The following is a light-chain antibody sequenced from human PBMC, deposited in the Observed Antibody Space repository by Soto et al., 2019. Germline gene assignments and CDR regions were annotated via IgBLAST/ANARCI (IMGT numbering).Light chain of an antibody. V-gene: IGLV1-36*01. Sequence: QSVLTQPPSVSEAPRQRVTISCSGSSSNIGNNAVNWYQQLPGKAPKLLIYYDDLLPSGVSDRFSGSKSRTSASLAISGLLSEDEADYYCAAWDDSLNGVVFGGGTKVTVL. CDR3: AAWDDSLNGVV. CDR1: SSNIGNNA. CDR2: YDD. J-gene: IGLJ2*01.